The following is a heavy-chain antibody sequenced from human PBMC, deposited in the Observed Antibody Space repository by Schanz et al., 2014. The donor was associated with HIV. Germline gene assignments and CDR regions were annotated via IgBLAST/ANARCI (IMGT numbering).Heavy chain of an antibody. J-gene: IGHJ5*02. Sequence: QVQLVQSGTEVAQPGASVKVSCKASGYTFSRSAISWVRQAPGQGLEWMGWISGKNGETNYAQNFQGRVTMTTDTSASTTYMELTSLRSDDTAMYYCARDLNRWRDGSEKWFDTWGQETLVTVSS. CDR1: GYTFSRSA. V-gene: IGHV1-18*01. D-gene: IGHD2-15*01. CDR2: ISGKNGET. CDR3: ARDLNRWRDGSEKWFDT.